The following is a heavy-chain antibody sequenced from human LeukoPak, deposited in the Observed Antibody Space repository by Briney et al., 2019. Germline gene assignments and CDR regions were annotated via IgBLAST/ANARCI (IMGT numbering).Heavy chain of an antibody. CDR2: IYYSGST. D-gene: IGHD4-23*01. Sequence: SETLSLTCTVSGASISSYYWSWIRQPPGKGLEWIGYIYYSGSTNYNPSLKSRVTISVDTSKNQFSLKLSSVTAADTAVYYCARGGATVVTPGLNSFGFDYWGQGTLVTVSS. V-gene: IGHV4-59*01. CDR3: ARGGATVVTPGLNSFGFDY. J-gene: IGHJ4*02. CDR1: GASISSYY.